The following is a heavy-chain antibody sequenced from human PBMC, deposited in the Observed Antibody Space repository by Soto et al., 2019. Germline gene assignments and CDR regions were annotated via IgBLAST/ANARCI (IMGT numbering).Heavy chain of an antibody. CDR2: IIPIFGTA. D-gene: IGHD3-22*01. CDR3: AHSSGYYYGIDY. Sequence: ASVKVSCKASGGTFSSYAISWVRQAPGQGLEWMGGIIPIFGTANYAQKFQGRVTITADESTSTAYMELSSLRSEDTAVYYCAHSSGYYYGIDYWGQGTLVTVSS. V-gene: IGHV1-69*13. J-gene: IGHJ4*02. CDR1: GGTFSSYA.